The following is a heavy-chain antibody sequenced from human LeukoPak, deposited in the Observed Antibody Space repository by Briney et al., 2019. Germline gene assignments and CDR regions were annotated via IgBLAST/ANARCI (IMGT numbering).Heavy chain of an antibody. Sequence: SETLSLTCTVSGDSSSSHYWSWIRQPPGKGLEWIGYIYYSGTTNYNPSLKTRVSISLGASKNQFSLKLTSVTAADTAVYYCARDADFWRFDSWGQGTLVTVSS. D-gene: IGHD3-3*01. V-gene: IGHV4-59*11. J-gene: IGHJ4*02. CDR2: IYYSGTT. CDR1: GDSSSSHY. CDR3: ARDADFWRFDS.